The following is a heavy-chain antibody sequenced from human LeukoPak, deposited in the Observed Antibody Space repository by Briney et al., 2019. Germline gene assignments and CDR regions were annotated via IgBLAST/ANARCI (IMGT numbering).Heavy chain of an antibody. CDR3: ASGMTMVGWFDP. D-gene: IGHD4/OR15-4a*01. V-gene: IGHV3-7*01. Sequence: GGSLRLSCVSSGFTFSSYWMSWVRQAPGKGLEWVANIKQDGSEKYYVDSVKGRFTISRDNAKNSLYPQMNSLRAEDTAVYYCASGMTMVGWFDPWGQGTLVTVSS. J-gene: IGHJ5*02. CDR2: IKQDGSEK. CDR1: GFTFSSYW.